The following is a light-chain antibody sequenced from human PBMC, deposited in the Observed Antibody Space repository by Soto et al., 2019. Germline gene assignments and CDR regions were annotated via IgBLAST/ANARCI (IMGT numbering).Light chain of an antibody. J-gene: IGLJ2*01. CDR2: DVS. CDR1: SSDVGDYNY. V-gene: IGLV2-14*01. CDR3: SSYTSGNTRV. Sequence: QSALTQPASVSGSPGQSITISCTGTSSDVGDYNYVSWYQQHPGKAPKLMIYDVSNRPSGVSNRFSGSKSGNTASLTISRLQAEDEADYYCSSYTSGNTRVFGGGTKLTVL.